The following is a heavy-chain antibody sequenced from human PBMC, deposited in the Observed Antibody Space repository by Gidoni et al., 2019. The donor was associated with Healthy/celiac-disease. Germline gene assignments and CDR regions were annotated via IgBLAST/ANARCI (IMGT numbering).Heavy chain of an antibody. D-gene: IGHD6-13*01. CDR2: ISYDGSNK. V-gene: IGHV3-30-3*01. CDR3: ARGGPTTRIAAAAVRAKVVGDYSGMDV. Sequence: SSYAMHWVRQAPGKGLEWGAVISYDGSNKYYADSVKGRFTISRDNSKNTLYLQMNSLRAEDTAVYYCARGGPTTRIAAAAVRAKVVGDYSGMDVWGQGTTVTVSS. J-gene: IGHJ6*02. CDR1: SSYA.